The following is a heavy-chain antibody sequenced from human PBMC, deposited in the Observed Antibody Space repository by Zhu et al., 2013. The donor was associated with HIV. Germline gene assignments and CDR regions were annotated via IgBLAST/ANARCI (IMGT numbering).Heavy chain of an antibody. V-gene: IGHV1-69*01. J-gene: IGHJ4*02. Sequence: QVQLVQSGAEVKKPGSSVKVSCKASGGTFSDYAINWVRQAPGQGLEWMGGIIPIFETPTYAQRFQGRVTITAGERTGTAYMILSSLRSEDTAVYYCAGETLQRFDSWGRGTLVTVAP. CDR1: GGTFSDYA. CDR3: AGETLQRFDS. D-gene: IGHD4-4*01. CDR2: IIPIFETP.